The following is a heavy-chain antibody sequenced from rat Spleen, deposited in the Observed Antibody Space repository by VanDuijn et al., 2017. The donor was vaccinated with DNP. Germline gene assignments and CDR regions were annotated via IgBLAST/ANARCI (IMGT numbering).Heavy chain of an antibody. J-gene: IGHJ2*01. Sequence: EVQLVESEGDLVQPGRSLIVSCVASGFTFRGYWMTWIRQVPGKGLEWVASVTSGGGSTYYPDSVRGRFTISRDNEKDTLYLQMNSLRSEDTATYYCARDRGYNSGDFFDYWGQGVVVTVSS. CDR2: VTSGGGST. V-gene: IGHV5-31*01. CDR1: GFTFRGYW. CDR3: ARDRGYNSGDFFDY. D-gene: IGHD1-1*01.